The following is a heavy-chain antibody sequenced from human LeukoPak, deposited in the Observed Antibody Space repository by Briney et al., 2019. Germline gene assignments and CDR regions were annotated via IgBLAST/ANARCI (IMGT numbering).Heavy chain of an antibody. D-gene: IGHD4-17*01. Sequence: ASVTVSCKASGYTFTSYYMHWVRQAPGQGLEWMGIINPSGGSTSYAQKFQGRVTMTRDTSTSTVYMELSSLRSEDTAVYYCARNDCGVEWVYYYYGMDVWGQGTTVTVSS. CDR2: INPSGGST. V-gene: IGHV1-46*01. J-gene: IGHJ6*02. CDR1: GYTFTSYY. CDR3: ARNDCGVEWVYYYYGMDV.